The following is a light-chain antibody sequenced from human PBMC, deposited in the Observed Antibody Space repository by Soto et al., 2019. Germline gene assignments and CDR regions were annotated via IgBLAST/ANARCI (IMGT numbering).Light chain of an antibody. CDR2: GAS. V-gene: IGKV3-15*01. Sequence: EIVMTRSPATLSVSPGERATLPCRASQSVSSNLAWYQQKPGQAPRLLIYGASTRATGIPARFSGSGSGTEFTLTISSLQSEDFAVYYCQQYNNWPPMAFGQGTKVEIK. CDR1: QSVSSN. J-gene: IGKJ1*01. CDR3: QQYNNWPPMA.